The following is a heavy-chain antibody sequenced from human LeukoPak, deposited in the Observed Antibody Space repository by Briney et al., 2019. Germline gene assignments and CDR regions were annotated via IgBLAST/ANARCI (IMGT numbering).Heavy chain of an antibody. D-gene: IGHD6-19*01. Sequence: GGSLRLSCAASGFTFSSYDMHWVRQATGKGLEWVSAIGTAGDTYYPGSVKGRFTISRENAKNSLYLQMNSLRAGDTAVYYCAKAVAVAGDFDYWGQGTLVTVSS. CDR3: AKAVAVAGDFDY. V-gene: IGHV3-13*01. CDR2: IGTAGDT. J-gene: IGHJ4*02. CDR1: GFTFSSYD.